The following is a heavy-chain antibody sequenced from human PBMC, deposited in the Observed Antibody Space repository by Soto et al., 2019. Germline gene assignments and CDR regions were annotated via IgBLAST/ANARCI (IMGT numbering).Heavy chain of an antibody. CDR2: ISPIFGTP. CDR3: ARVVVGSRLSLDY. J-gene: IGHJ4*02. Sequence: QVQLVQSGAEVKKAGSSVKVSCKVSGGTFSSYTISWVRQAPGQGLEWMAGISPIFGTPIYAQKFQDRVTITADDSTMTAYMEMNRLTSEDTAVYYCARVVVGSRLSLDYWGQGTLVTISS. V-gene: IGHV1-69*01. D-gene: IGHD1-26*01. CDR1: GGTFSSYT.